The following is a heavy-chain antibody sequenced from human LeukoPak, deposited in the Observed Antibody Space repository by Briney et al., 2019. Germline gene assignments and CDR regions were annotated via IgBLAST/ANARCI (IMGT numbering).Heavy chain of an antibody. J-gene: IGHJ6*03. D-gene: IGHD1-26*01. V-gene: IGHV4-34*01. CDR1: GGSFSDDY. Sequence: SETLSLTCAVYGGSFSDDYWSWIRQPPGKGLEWIGEINQSGSINYNPSLKSRVTISVDTSKNQFSLKLSSVTAADTAVYYCARAPELKYSGSSQAPLYYYYYMDVWGKGTTVTVSS. CDR2: INQSGSI. CDR3: ARAPELKYSGSSQAPLYYYYYMDV.